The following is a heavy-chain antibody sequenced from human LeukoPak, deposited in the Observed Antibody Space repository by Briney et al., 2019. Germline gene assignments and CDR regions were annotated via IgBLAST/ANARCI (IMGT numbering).Heavy chain of an antibody. J-gene: IGHJ4*02. V-gene: IGHV3-30-3*01. CDR2: MSYDGSDI. Sequence: GGSLRLSCVASGFSFSDYAFHWVRQAPGKGLEWVASMSYDGSDIAYADSVKGRFTISRDNSKNTLYLQMNSLRAEDTAVYYCAKDRREMVYAIRPFDYWGQGTLVTVSS. CDR3: AKDRREMVYAIRPFDY. CDR1: GFSFSDYA. D-gene: IGHD2-8*01.